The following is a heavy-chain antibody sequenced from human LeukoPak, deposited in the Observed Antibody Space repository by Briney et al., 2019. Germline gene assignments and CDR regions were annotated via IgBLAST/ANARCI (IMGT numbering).Heavy chain of an antibody. CDR2: IYTSEST. CDR3: ASAKLGYCSSTSCYAADY. D-gene: IGHD2-2*01. J-gene: IGHJ4*02. Sequence: SETLSLTCTVSGGSISSGSYYWSWIRQPAGKGLEWIGRIYTSESTHYNPSLKSRVTISVDTSKNQFSLKLSSVTAADTAVYYCASAKLGYCSSTSCYAADYWGQGTLVTVSS. CDR1: GGSISSGSYY. V-gene: IGHV4-61*02.